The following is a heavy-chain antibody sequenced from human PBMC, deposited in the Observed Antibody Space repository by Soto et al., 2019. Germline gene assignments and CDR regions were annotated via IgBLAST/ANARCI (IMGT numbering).Heavy chain of an antibody. D-gene: IGHD2-2*02. V-gene: IGHV5-51*01. J-gene: IGHJ6*02. CDR1: GYSFTSYW. CDR2: IYPGDSDT. Sequence: ESLKISCKGSGYSFTSYWIGWVRQMPGKGLEWMGIIYPGDSDTRYSPSFQGQVTISADKSISTAYLQWSSLTASDTAMYYCARQEYRRYYYDGMVVLGQGTTVTVSS. CDR3: ARQEYRRYYYDGMVV.